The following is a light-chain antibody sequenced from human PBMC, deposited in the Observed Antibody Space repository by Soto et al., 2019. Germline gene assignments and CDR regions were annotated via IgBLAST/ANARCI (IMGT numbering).Light chain of an antibody. CDR1: QNIRNL. CDR2: DAS. J-gene: IGKJ5*01. Sequence: DIQLTQSPSTLSAAVGDSVTITCRASQNIRNLLSWYQQKPGKAPKPLIYDASTLQSGVPSRFSGSGSGTEFTLTISSLQPEDFATYYCQQLNSYPSITFGQGTRLEIK. CDR3: QQLNSYPSIT. V-gene: IGKV1-5*01.